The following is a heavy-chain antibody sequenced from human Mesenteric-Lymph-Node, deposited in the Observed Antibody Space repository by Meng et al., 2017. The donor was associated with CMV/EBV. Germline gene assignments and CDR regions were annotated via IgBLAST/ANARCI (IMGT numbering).Heavy chain of an antibody. CDR1: GVSVTSGAYH. V-gene: IGHV4-61*08. D-gene: IGHD2/OR15-2a*01. CDR3: AKSRSSTPGIVDD. Sequence: QVQLQDAVPGMVKPSETLSLTCIVSGVSVTSGAYHWSWIRQSPGKGLEWIGYIYGTGITIYNPSLKSRVTILLETSKNQFSLKLNSVTTADTAVYYCAKSRSSTPGIVDDWGQGTLVTVSS. J-gene: IGHJ4*02. CDR2: IYGTGIT.